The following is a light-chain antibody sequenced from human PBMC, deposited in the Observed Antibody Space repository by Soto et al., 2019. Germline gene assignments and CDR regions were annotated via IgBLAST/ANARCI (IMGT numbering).Light chain of an antibody. Sequence: QSALTQPASVSGSPGQSITISCTGTSSDVGSYNLVSWYQQHPGKAPKLMIYEGSKRPSGVSNRFSGSKSGNTASLTISGPEDEDEADYYSCSNGVSSNWVFGGGTKLTVL. V-gene: IGLV2-23*01. J-gene: IGLJ3*02. CDR3: CSNGVSSNWV. CDR1: SSDVGSYNL. CDR2: EGS.